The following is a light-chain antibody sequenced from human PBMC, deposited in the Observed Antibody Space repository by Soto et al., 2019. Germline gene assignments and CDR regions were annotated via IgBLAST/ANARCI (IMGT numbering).Light chain of an antibody. CDR2: EVS. J-gene: IGLJ1*01. Sequence: QSVLTQPDSVSGSPGQSITISCTGTSSDVGAYIYVSWYQQRPGKAPKFLIYEVSKRPLGLSARFSGSKSGNSASLTISGLQAEDEADYYCTSDTSSSTYVFGSGTKVTVL. CDR1: SSDVGAYIY. V-gene: IGLV2-14*01. CDR3: TSDTSSSTYV.